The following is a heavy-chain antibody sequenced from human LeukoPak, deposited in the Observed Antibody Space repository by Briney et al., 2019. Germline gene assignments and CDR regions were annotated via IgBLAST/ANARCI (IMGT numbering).Heavy chain of an antibody. Sequence: GGSLRLSCAASGFIFSSHAMSWVRQAPGKGLEWVSGMSGSGGSTYYADSVKGRFTISRDNSENTLYLQMTSLRAEDTAVYYCARRGTGHGMDVWGQGTTVIVSS. CDR3: ARRGTGHGMDV. D-gene: IGHD1-1*01. J-gene: IGHJ6*02. CDR1: GFIFSSHA. CDR2: MSGSGGST. V-gene: IGHV3-23*01.